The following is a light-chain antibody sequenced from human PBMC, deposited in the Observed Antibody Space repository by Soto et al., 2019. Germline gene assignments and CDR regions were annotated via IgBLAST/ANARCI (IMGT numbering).Light chain of an antibody. CDR1: QRISTH. CDR2: KAS. V-gene: IGKV1-39*01. CDR3: QQYHTSLLT. J-gene: IGKJ4*01. Sequence: DIQMTQSPSSLSASVGDRVTITCRTSQRISTHLNWYQQRPGKAPKLLINKASSLESGVPSRFSGSGSGTDFTLTISRLEPEDFAVYYCQQYHTSLLTFGGGTKVDIK.